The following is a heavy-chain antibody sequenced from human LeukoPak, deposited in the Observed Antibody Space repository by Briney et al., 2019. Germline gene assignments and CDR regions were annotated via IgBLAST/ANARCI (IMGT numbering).Heavy chain of an antibody. D-gene: IGHD3-22*01. J-gene: IGHJ4*02. Sequence: GGSLRLSCAASGFTFSSYSMNWVRQAPGKGLEWVSSISSSSSYIYYADSVKGRFTISRDNAKNSLYLQMNSLRAEDTAVYYCARVGFDSSGYYYVDYWGQGTLVTVSS. CDR3: ARVGFDSSGYYYVDY. CDR1: GFTFSSYS. V-gene: IGHV3-21*01. CDR2: ISSSSSYI.